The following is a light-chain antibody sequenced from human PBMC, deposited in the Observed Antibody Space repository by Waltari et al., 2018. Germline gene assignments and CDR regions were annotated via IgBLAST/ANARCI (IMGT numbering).Light chain of an antibody. CDR2: GAS. CDR3: QKYNSALFT. J-gene: IGKJ3*01. CDR1: LVISNY. V-gene: IGKV1-27*01. Sequence: DIQMTQSPSSLSASVGDTFTNTCPASLVISNYLAWYQQKPGKVPKLLIFGASRLQPGVPSRFIGSGSGTHFTLTITTLQPEDVATYYCQKYNSALFTFGPGTKVHI.